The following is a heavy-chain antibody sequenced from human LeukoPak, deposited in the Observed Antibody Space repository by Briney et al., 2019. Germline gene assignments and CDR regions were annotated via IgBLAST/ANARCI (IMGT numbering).Heavy chain of an antibody. J-gene: IGHJ4*02. CDR2: ISGSGGST. V-gene: IGHV3-23*01. D-gene: IGHD1-26*01. CDR3: AKDGEWELLSYNFDY. Sequence: PGGSLRLSCAASGFTFSSYAMSWVRQAPGKGLEWVSAISGSGGSTYYADSVKGRFTISRDNSKNTLYLQMNSLRAEDTAVYYCAKDGEWELLSYNFDYWGQGTLVTVSS. CDR1: GFTFSSYA.